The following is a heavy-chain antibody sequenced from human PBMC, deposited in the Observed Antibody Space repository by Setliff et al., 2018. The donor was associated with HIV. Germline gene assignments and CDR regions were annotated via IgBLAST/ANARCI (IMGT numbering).Heavy chain of an antibody. CDR1: GGSISSSSFY. CDR2: LYYSGST. V-gene: IGHV4-39*01. J-gene: IGHJ6*03. D-gene: IGHD3-22*01. CDR3: ATRGDYKPLYYMDV. Sequence: SETLSLTCTVSGGSISSSSFYWGWICQPPGKGLEWVGTLYYSGSTFFNPSLKSRVTISVDTSKNQFSLRLTSVTAADTAVYYCATRGDYKPLYYMDVWGRGTTVTVSS.